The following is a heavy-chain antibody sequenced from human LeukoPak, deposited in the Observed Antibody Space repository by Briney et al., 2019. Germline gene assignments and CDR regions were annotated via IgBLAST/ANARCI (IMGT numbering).Heavy chain of an antibody. Sequence: GASVKVSCKASGYAFTSYGISWVRQAPGQGLEWMGWISAYNGNTNYAQKLQGRVTMTTDTSTSTAYMELRSLRSDDTAVYYCARDGGSSGREEGFDYWGQGTPVTVSS. CDR3: ARDGGSSGREEGFDY. J-gene: IGHJ4*02. CDR1: GYAFTSYG. CDR2: ISAYNGNT. D-gene: IGHD6-19*01. V-gene: IGHV1-18*01.